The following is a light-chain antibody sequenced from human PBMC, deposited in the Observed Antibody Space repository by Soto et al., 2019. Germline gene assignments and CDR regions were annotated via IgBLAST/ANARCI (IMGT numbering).Light chain of an antibody. Sequence: EIVMTQSPATLSVSPGERVTLSCGASQSVSTNLAWYQQRPGQAPRLLIYGAFNRATGIPARFSGSGSETEFTLTISSLQSEDFAVYSCQQYHTWPPLFGQGTKLEIK. V-gene: IGKV3-15*01. J-gene: IGKJ2*01. CDR1: QSVSTN. CDR3: QQYHTWPPL. CDR2: GAF.